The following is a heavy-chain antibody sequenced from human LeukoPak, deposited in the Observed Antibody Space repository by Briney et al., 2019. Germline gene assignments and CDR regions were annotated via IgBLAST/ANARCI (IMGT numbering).Heavy chain of an antibody. Sequence: RGGSLTLSCAPSGHTLSSYATRWVRRATGKGREWVSAISGSGGSTYYADSVKGRFTISRDNSKNTLYLQMNSLRAEDTAVYYCAPPATVVTPNCYWGQGTLVTVSS. CDR3: APPATVVTPNCY. CDR1: GHTLSSYA. V-gene: IGHV3-23*01. D-gene: IGHD4-23*01. J-gene: IGHJ4*02. CDR2: ISGSGGST.